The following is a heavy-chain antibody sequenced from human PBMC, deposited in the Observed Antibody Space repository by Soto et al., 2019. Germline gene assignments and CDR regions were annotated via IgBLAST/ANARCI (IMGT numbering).Heavy chain of an antibody. D-gene: IGHD2-2*01. V-gene: IGHV4-39*01. CDR1: GVSISSSSDY. J-gene: IGHJ5*02. Sequence: QLQLQESGPGLVKPSETLSLTCTVSGVSISSSSDYWGWIRQPPGEGLEWIGSFYYSGSTYHNPSLKSRVTLSVDTSKNQFSLKLSSVTAADTAVYYCARRCEKYGLNWFDPWGQGTLVTVSS. CDR2: FYYSGST. CDR3: ARRCEKYGLNWFDP.